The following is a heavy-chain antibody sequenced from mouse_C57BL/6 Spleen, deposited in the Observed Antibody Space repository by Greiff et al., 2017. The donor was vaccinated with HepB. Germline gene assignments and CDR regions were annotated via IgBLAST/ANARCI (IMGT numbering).Heavy chain of an antibody. D-gene: IGHD6-5*01. CDR2: ISSGSSTI. CDR1: GFTFSDYG. Sequence: DVQLVESGGGLVKPGGSLKLSCAASGFTFSDYGMHWVRQAPEKGLEWVAYISSGSSTINYADTVKGRFTISRDNAKNNLFLQMTSLRSEDTAMYYCARSYAYWGQSTTLTVSS. V-gene: IGHV5-17*01. J-gene: IGHJ2*01. CDR3: ARSYAY.